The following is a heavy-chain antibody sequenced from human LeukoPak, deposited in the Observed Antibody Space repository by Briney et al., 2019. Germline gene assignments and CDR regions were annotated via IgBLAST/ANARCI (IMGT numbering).Heavy chain of an antibody. J-gene: IGHJ4*02. CDR3: AREGIAAAGPFDC. V-gene: IGHV3-53*05. Sequence: GGSLRLSCAAAGFSDSRHYMSWVRQAPGKGLEWVSVIYSGGSTSYGDSVKGRFTISRDNSKNTLYLQMNSLRAEDTAVYYCAREGIAAAGPFDCWGQGTLVTVSS. CDR2: IYSGGST. D-gene: IGHD6-13*01. CDR1: GFSDSRHY.